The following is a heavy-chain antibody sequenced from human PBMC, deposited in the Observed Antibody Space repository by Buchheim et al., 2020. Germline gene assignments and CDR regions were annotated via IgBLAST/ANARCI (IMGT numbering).Heavy chain of an antibody. J-gene: IGHJ4*02. Sequence: QVQLVESGGGVVQPGRSLRLSCAASGFIFSSYAMHWVRQAPGKGLEWVAVIWVDGSNKYYVDSVKGRFTTSRDNSKNTLYLQMNSLRAEDTAVYYCARGDLGSTWYGHYWGQGTL. V-gene: IGHV3-33*01. CDR2: IWVDGSNK. D-gene: IGHD6-13*01. CDR3: ARGDLGSTWYGHY. CDR1: GFIFSSYA.